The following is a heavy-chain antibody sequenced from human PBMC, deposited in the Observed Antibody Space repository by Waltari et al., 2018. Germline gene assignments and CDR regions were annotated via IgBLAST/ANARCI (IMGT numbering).Heavy chain of an antibody. CDR3: TRASIFGVALDAFDL. CDR2: VFYNGDT. J-gene: IGHJ3*01. CDR1: VGSIPSSNYY. V-gene: IGHV4-39*01. Sequence: QVQLQESGPGLLKPSETLSLTCSVSVGSIPSSNYYWGWIRQPPGKGLEWIGSVFYNGDTYYNPSLKSRVTVSVDTSKNQVSLKLSAVTAADTAVYYCTRASIFGVALDAFDLWGQGTMISVSS. D-gene: IGHD3-3*01.